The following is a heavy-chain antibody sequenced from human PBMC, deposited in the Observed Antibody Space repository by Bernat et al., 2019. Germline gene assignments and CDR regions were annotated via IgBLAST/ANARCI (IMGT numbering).Heavy chain of an antibody. CDR1: GFPFSTYA. CDR3: AKDWYYYGSGNYHYFDF. Sequence: EVQLLESGGGLVQPGGSLRLSCAASGFPFSTYAMSWVRQAPGKGLEWVSTISGSGSSTYYADSVKGRLTISRDNSKNTLYLQMNSLRAEDTAVYYCAKDWYYYGSGNYHYFDFWGQGTLVTVSS. CDR2: ISGSGSST. V-gene: IGHV3-23*01. D-gene: IGHD3-10*01. J-gene: IGHJ4*02.